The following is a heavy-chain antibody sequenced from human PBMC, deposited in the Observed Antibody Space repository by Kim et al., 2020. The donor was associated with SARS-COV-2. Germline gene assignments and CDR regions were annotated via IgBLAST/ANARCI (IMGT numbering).Heavy chain of an antibody. Sequence: NYSPSLRSRLTISIDPSQNQFLLTLHSVTAADTAVYFCARTTYRPSYYFDYWGQGALVTVSS. V-gene: IGHV4-59*01. CDR3: ARTTYRPSYYFDY. D-gene: IGHD1-1*01. J-gene: IGHJ4*02.